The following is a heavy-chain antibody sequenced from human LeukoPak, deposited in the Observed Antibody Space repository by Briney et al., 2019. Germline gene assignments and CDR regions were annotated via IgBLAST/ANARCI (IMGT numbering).Heavy chain of an antibody. CDR3: ARDLAHSSGYRPVDY. V-gene: IGHV1-18*01. D-gene: IGHD3-22*01. CDR1: GYTFTSYG. Sequence: GASVKVSCKASGYTFTSYGISWVRQAPGQGLEWMGWISAYNGNTNYAQKLQGRVTMTTDTSTSTAYMELRSLRSHDTAVYYCARDLAHSSGYRPVDYWGQGTLVTVSS. J-gene: IGHJ4*02. CDR2: ISAYNGNT.